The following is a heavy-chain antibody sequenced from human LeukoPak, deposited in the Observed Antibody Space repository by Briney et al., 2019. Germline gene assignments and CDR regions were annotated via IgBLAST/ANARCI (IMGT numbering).Heavy chain of an antibody. V-gene: IGHV3-49*04. CDR1: GFTFSSYA. D-gene: IGHD5-18*01. CDR2: IRSKAYGGTT. CDR3: TRASYAAMVT. Sequence: GGTLRLSCAASGFTFSSYAMSWVRQAPGKGLEWVGFIRSKAYGGTTEYAASVKGRFTISRDDSKSIAYLQMNSLKTEDTAVYYCTRASYAAMVTWGQGTLVTVSS. J-gene: IGHJ5*02.